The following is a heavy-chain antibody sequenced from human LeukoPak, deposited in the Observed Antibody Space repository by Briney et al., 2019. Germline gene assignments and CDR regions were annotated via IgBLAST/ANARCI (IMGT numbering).Heavy chain of an antibody. V-gene: IGHV3-30*02. Sequence: GGSLRLSCAASGFTFSSYGVHWVRQAPGKGLEWVAFIRYDGSNKYYADSVKGRFTISRDNSKNTLYLQMNSLRAEDTAVYYCAKERRVLLWFGELGDWFDPWGQGTLVTVSS. CDR3: AKERRVLLWFGELGDWFDP. CDR2: IRYDGSNK. J-gene: IGHJ5*02. D-gene: IGHD3-10*01. CDR1: GFTFSSYG.